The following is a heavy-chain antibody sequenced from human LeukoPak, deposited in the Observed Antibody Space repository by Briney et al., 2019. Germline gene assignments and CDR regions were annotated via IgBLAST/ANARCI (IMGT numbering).Heavy chain of an antibody. J-gene: IGHJ4*02. V-gene: IGHV1-18*01. CDR2: ISAYNGNT. CDR1: GYTFTSYG. Sequence: ASVKVSCKASGYTFTSYGISWVRQAPGQGLEWMGWISAYNGNTNYAQKLQGRVTMTTDTSTSTAYMELRGLRSDDTAVYYCARADCSSTRCYFGIEYRGQGTLVTVSS. CDR3: ARADCSSTRCYFGIEY. D-gene: IGHD2-2*01.